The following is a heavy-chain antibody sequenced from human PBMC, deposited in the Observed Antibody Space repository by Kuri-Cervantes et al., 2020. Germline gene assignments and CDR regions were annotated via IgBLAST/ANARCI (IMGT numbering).Heavy chain of an antibody. Sequence: SQTLSLTCAVYGGSFSGYYWSWIRQPPGKGLEWIGEINHSGSTNYNPSLKSRVTISVAKSKNQFSLRLSSVTAADTAIYYCARRFYAIFGVVPFDYWGQGALVTVSS. CDR3: ARRFYAIFGVVPFDY. V-gene: IGHV4-34*01. D-gene: IGHD3-3*01. J-gene: IGHJ4*02. CDR1: GGSFSGYY. CDR2: INHSGST.